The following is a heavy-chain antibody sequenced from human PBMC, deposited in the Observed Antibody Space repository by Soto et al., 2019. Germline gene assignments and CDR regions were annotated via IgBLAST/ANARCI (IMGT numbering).Heavy chain of an antibody. CDR2: VTGSGGST. CDR3: AKIIAAGGTDY. V-gene: IGHV3-23*01. Sequence: LRLSCAASEFTFSSYDMSWVRQAPGKGLEWVSTVTGSGGSTYYADSVKGRFTISRDNSKNTLYLQMNNLRAEDTAVYYCAKIIAAGGTDYWGQGTLVTVSS. D-gene: IGHD6-13*01. J-gene: IGHJ4*02. CDR1: EFTFSSYD.